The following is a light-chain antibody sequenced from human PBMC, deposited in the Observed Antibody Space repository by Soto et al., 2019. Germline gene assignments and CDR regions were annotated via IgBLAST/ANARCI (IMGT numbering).Light chain of an antibody. J-gene: IGKJ1*01. CDR1: QSVSSN. V-gene: IGKV3D-15*01. Sequence: EIVMTQSPATVSVSPGERATLSCRASQSVSSNLAWYQQKPGQGPRILFYGASTRVTGIPARFSGSGSGTEFTLTIGSLQSEDFAVYYCQQYNDWPRTFGQGTKVDIK. CDR2: GAS. CDR3: QQYNDWPRT.